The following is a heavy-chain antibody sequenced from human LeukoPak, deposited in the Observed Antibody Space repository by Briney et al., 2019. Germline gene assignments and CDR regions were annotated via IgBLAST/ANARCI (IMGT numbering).Heavy chain of an antibody. J-gene: IGHJ6*02. Sequence: ASVKVSCKASGYTFTGYYMHWVRQAPGQGLEWMGWINPNSGGTNYAQKLQGRVTMTTDTSTSTAYMELRSLRSDDTAVYYCAREPPYYDFWSGYGSYYGMDVWGQGTTVTVSS. CDR1: GYTFTGYY. D-gene: IGHD3-3*01. V-gene: IGHV1-2*02. CDR2: INPNSGGT. CDR3: AREPPYYDFWSGYGSYYGMDV.